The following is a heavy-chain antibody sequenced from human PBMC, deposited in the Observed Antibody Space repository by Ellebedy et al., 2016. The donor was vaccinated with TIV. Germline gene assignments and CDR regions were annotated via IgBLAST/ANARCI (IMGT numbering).Heavy chain of an antibody. CDR2: IYYSGST. CDR1: GGSISSSDYH. Sequence: MPSETLSLTCTVSGGSISSSDYHWGWIRQPPGKGLEWIGSIYYSGSTYYNPSLKSRVTISVDTSKNQFSLKLSSVTAADTAVYYCAREPRGIVPAAPFDYWGQGTLVTVSS. J-gene: IGHJ4*02. D-gene: IGHD2-2*01. V-gene: IGHV4-39*02. CDR3: AREPRGIVPAAPFDY.